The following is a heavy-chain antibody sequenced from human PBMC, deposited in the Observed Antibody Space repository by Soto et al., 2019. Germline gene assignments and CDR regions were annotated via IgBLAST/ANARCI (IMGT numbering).Heavy chain of an antibody. V-gene: IGHV4-34*01. CDR1: GRSFSGYY. D-gene: IGHD3-3*01. J-gene: IGHJ5*02. Sequence: SETLSLTCAVYGRSFSGYYWNWIRQPPGKGLEWIGEIDHSGYTNYNPSLKSRVTISVDTSKNQFSLRLTSVTAADTAVYYCARVRDWFDPWGQGTLVTVSS. CDR2: IDHSGYT. CDR3: ARVRDWFDP.